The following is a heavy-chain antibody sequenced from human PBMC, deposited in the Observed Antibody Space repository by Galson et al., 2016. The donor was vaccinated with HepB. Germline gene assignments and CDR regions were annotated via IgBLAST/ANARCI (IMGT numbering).Heavy chain of an antibody. D-gene: IGHD1-14*01. CDR2: IYPEDSDT. CDR1: GYSFTAYW. CDR3: AIGKYMAFDM. J-gene: IGHJ3*02. Sequence: QSGAEVKKPGESLRISCKGSGYSFTAYWIAWVRQMPGKGLEWIGIIYPEDSDTRYRPSFAGQVTISVDKSTTTAYLQWGGLKASDSAMYYCAIGKYMAFDMGGQGTMVTGSS. V-gene: IGHV5-51*01.